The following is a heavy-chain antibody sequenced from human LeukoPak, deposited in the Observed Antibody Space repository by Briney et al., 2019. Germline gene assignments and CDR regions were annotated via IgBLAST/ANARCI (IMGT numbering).Heavy chain of an antibody. V-gene: IGHV3-21*01. D-gene: IGHD6-13*01. CDR2: ISSSSSYI. CDR1: GFTFSSYS. J-gene: IGHJ3*02. CDR3: ARAPSDSSRAPDAFDI. Sequence: PGGSLRLSCAASGFTFSSYSMNWVRQAPGKGLEWVSSISSSSSYIYYADSVKGRFTISRDNAKNSLYLQMNSLRAEDTAVYYCARAPSDSSRAPDAFDIWGQGTMVTVSS.